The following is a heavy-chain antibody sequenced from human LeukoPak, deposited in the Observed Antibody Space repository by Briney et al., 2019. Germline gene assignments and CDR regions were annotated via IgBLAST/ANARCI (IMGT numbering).Heavy chain of an antibody. V-gene: IGHV1-2*02. J-gene: IGHJ4*02. CDR2: INPNSGGT. D-gene: IGHD2-21*01. Sequence: AASVKVSCKASGYTFTGYYMHWVRQAPGQGLEWMGWINPNSGGTNYAQKFQGRVTMTRDTSISTAYMELSKLRSDDTAVYYCGRDPGYCGGERHFATGEHWGPGNLVNVSS. CDR1: GYTFTGYY. CDR3: GRDPGYCGGERHFATGEH.